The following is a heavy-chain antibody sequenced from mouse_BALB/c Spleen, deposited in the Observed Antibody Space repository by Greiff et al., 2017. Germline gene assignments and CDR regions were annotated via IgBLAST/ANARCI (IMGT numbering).Heavy chain of an antibody. Sequence: DVKLVESGPELVKPGASVKISCKTSGYTFTEYTMHWVKQSHGKSLEWIGGINPNNGGTSYNQKFKGKATLTVDKSSSTAYMELRSLTSEDSAVYYCARGGNYVSYAMDYWGQGTSVTVSS. CDR3: ARGGNYVSYAMDY. V-gene: IGHV1-18*01. CDR2: INPNNGGT. CDR1: GYTFTEYT. J-gene: IGHJ4*01. D-gene: IGHD2-1*01.